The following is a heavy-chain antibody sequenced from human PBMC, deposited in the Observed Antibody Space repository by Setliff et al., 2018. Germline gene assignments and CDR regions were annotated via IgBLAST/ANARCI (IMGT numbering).Heavy chain of an antibody. J-gene: IGHJ4*02. CDR1: GGSFNVYF. Sequence: SETLSLTCAVYGGSFNVYFWSWIRQPPGKGLEWIGTVSFFGASYSNPSLRSRLTISLDKSGNRFSLNLTSVTAADTALYYCARDPGFHSGTWCLGDRGQGIQVTSPQ. CDR2: VSFFGAS. D-gene: IGHD2-8*01. CDR3: ARDPGFHSGTWCLGD. V-gene: IGHV4-34*01.